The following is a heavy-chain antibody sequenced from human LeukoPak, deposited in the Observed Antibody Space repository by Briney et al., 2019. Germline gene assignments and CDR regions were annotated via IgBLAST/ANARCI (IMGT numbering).Heavy chain of an antibody. CDR3: AGRVGATYDY. CDR2: IYTSGST. J-gene: IGHJ4*02. V-gene: IGHV4-61*02. Sequence: PSETLSLTCTVSGGSISSGSYYWSWIRQPAGKGLEWIGRIYTSGSTNYNPSLKSRVTISVDKSKNQFSLKLSSVTAADTAVYYCAGRVGATYDYWGQGTLVTVSS. D-gene: IGHD1-26*01. CDR1: GGSISSGSYY.